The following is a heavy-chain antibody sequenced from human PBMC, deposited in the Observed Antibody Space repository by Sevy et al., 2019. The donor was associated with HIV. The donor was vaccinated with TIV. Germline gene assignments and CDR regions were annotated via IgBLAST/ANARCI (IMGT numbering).Heavy chain of an antibody. J-gene: IGHJ4*02. CDR3: ARDRGHVVEEFLFDN. D-gene: IGHD2-15*01. CDR1: GYTFSTYG. V-gene: IGHV1-18*01. Sequence: ASVKVSCKASGYTFSTYGISWVRQAPGQGLEWMGWISAYNGHTNYPQKVQGRVTMSIDTSTRTAYMELRSLRSDDTAAYYCARDRGHVVEEFLFDNWGQGTLVTVSS. CDR2: ISAYNGHT.